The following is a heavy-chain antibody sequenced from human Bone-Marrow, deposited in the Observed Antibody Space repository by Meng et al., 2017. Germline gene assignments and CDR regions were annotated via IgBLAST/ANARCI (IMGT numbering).Heavy chain of an antibody. CDR1: GFTFSSYA. J-gene: IGHJ6*02. V-gene: IGHV3-64*01. CDR2: TSSDGGST. CDR3: ARALEQHLVPWGKSGMDV. D-gene: IGHD6-13*01. Sequence: GESLKISCAASGFTFSSYAMHWVRQAPGKGLEYVSATSSDGGSTYYANSVKGRFTISRDNSKNTLYLQMGSLRAEDMAVYYCARALEQHLVPWGKSGMDVWGQGTTVNVSS.